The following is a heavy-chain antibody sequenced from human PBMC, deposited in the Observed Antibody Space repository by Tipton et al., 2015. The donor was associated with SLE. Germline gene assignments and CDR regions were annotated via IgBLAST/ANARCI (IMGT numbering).Heavy chain of an antibody. Sequence: TLSLTCAVYGGSFSGYYWSLFRQPPGKGLEWIGEINHSGSTNYNPSLKSRVTISVDTSKNQFSLKLSSVTAADTAVYYCARELFRDYVDYFDYWGRGTLVTVSS. CDR2: INHSGST. V-gene: IGHV4-34*01. CDR3: ARELFRDYVDYFDY. J-gene: IGHJ4*01. D-gene: IGHD4-17*01. CDR1: GGSFSGYY.